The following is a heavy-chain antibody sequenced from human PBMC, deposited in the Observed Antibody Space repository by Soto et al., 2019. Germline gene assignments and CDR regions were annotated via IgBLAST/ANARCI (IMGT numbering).Heavy chain of an antibody. J-gene: IGHJ5*02. D-gene: IGHD1-26*01. V-gene: IGHV4-59*01. CDR1: GGSISSYY. Sequence: PSETLSLTCTVSGGSISSYYWSWIRQPPGKGLEWIGYIYYSGSTNYNPSLKSRVTISVDTSKNQFSLKLSSVTAADTAVYYCARDLVRAAGAPWGPGNRVTV. CDR2: IYYSGST. CDR3: ARDLVRAAGAP.